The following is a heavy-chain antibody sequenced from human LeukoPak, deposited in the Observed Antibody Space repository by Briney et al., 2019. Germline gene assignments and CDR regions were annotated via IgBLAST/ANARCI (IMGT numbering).Heavy chain of an antibody. V-gene: IGHV3-7*01. CDR3: ARDQASIYYGSGSPHGMDV. J-gene: IGHJ6*02. Sequence: PGGSLRLSCAASGFTFSDYYMSWIRQAPGKGLEWVANIKQDGSEKYYVDSVKGRFTISRDNAKNSLYLQMNSLRAEDTAVYYCARDQASIYYGSGSPHGMDVWGQGTTVTVSS. CDR2: IKQDGSEK. CDR1: GFTFSDYY. D-gene: IGHD3-10*01.